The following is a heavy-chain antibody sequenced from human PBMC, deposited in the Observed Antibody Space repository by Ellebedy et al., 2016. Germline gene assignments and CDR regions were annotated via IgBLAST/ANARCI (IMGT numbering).Heavy chain of an antibody. Sequence: GESLKISXTASGFTFGDYAMSWFRQAPGKGLEWVGFIRSKAYGGTTEYAASVKGRFTISRDDSKSIAYLQMNSLKTEDTAVYYCTSYIVVVPAARVDYWGQGTLVTVFS. D-gene: IGHD2-2*01. CDR2: IRSKAYGGTT. CDR3: TSYIVVVPAARVDY. V-gene: IGHV3-49*03. J-gene: IGHJ4*02. CDR1: GFTFGDYA.